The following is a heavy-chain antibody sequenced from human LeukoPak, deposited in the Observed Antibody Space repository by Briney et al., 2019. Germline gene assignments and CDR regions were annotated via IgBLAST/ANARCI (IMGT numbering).Heavy chain of an antibody. J-gene: IGHJ6*03. CDR2: IYYSGST. CDR1: GDSISTSNSY. Sequence: SETLSLTCTVSGDSISTSNSYWGWIRQPPGKGLEWIVSIYYSGSTNYNPSLKSRVTISVDTSKNQFSLKLSSVTAAATAVYYCARVIRSGAIYYYYMDVWGKGTTVTVSS. V-gene: IGHV4-39*07. CDR3: ARVIRSGAIYYYYMDV. D-gene: IGHD2-2*01.